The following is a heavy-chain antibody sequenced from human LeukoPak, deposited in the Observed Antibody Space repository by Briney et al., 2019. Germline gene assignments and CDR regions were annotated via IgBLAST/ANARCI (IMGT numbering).Heavy chain of an antibody. CDR3: ARDGGSYYPYFYYYYMDV. V-gene: IGHV3-21*01. D-gene: IGHD1-26*01. J-gene: IGHJ6*03. Sequence: GGSLRLSCAASGFTVSSSYMSWVRQAPGKGLEWVSSISSSSSYIYYADSVKGRFTISRDNAKNSLYLQVDSLRAEDTAVYYCARDGGSYYPYFYYYYMDVWGKGTTVTVSS. CDR2: ISSSSSYI. CDR1: GFTVSSSY.